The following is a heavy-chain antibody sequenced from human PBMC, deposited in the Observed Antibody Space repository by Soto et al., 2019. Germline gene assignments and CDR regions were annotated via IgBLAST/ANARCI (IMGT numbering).Heavy chain of an antibody. CDR2: ISGRGTTT. CDR1: GFTFSGYS. CDR3: ARLGYCSSATCKYYFYYYGMDV. D-gene: IGHD2-2*01. Sequence: EVQLVESGGGFVQPGGSLTLSCAASGFTFSGYSMTWVRQAPGKGLEWLSYISGRGTTTYYADSVKGRFTVSRDNAKNSLSLEVNSLRDEDTAVYYCARLGYCSSATCKYYFYYYGMDVWGQGTTVTVSS. V-gene: IGHV3-48*02. J-gene: IGHJ6*02.